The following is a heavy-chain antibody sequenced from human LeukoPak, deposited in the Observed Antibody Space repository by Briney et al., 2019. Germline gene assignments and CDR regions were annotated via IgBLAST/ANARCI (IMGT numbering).Heavy chain of an antibody. V-gene: IGHV4-61*01. CDR2: IYYSGST. CDR3: ARGPGIDAFDI. J-gene: IGHJ3*02. Sequence: PSETLSLTCTVSGGSVSSASYYWSWIRRPPGKGLEWIGYIYYSGSTNYNPSLKSRVTISVDTSKNQFSLKLSSVTAADTAVYYCARGPGIDAFDIWGRGTMVTVSS. D-gene: IGHD1-14*01. CDR1: GGSVSSASYY.